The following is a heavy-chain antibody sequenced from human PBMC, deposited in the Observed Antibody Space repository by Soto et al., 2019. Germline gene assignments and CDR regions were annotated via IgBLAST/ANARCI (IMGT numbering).Heavy chain of an antibody. J-gene: IGHJ3*02. CDR2: ISGSGGST. V-gene: IGHV3-23*01. Sequence: PGGSLRLSCAASGFTFSSYAMSWVRQAPGKGLEWVSAISGSGGSTYYADSVKGRFTISRDNSKNTLYLQMNSLRAEDTAVYYCAKDREQWLDGGSFDIWAQGTMVTVSS. CDR1: GFTFSSYA. CDR3: AKDREQWLDGGSFDI. D-gene: IGHD6-19*01.